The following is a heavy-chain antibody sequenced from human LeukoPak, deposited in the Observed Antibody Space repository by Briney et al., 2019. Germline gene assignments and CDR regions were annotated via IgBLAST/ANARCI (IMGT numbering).Heavy chain of an antibody. V-gene: IGHV3-7*04. D-gene: IGHD5-18*01. J-gene: IGHJ4*02. CDR3: ARADVDTAMAIYYFDY. CDR2: IKEDGSEK. Sequence: GGSLRLSCAASGFTFSRYWMSWVRQAPGKGLEWVANIKEDGSEKYNVDSVKGRFTISRDNAKNSLYLQMNSLRVEDTAVYYCARADVDTAMAIYYFDYWGQGTLVTVSS. CDR1: GFTFSRYW.